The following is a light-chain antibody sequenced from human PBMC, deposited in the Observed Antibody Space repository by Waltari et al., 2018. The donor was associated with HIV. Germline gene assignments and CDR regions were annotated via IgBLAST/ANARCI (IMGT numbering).Light chain of an antibody. J-gene: IGLJ2*01. Sequence: QSALTQPASVSGSPGQSITISCTGTSSDVGGYNYVSWYQQHPGTAPKLMIYDVSTLASGVSNRCSGSKSGNTASRTISGLQAADEAYYYCSSYTSSSTLVVFGGGTKLTVL. CDR3: SSYTSSSTLVV. CDR2: DVS. CDR1: SSDVGGYNY. V-gene: IGLV2-14*03.